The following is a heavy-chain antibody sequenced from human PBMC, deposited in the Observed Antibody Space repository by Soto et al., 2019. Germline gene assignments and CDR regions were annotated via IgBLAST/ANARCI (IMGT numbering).Heavy chain of an antibody. CDR2: IHYNGGT. CDR3: AREGFLEWLGGIDP. J-gene: IGHJ5*02. Sequence: QVQLQESGPGMVKPSQTLSLTCSVSGGSISGGDYYWSWIRQSPGKGLEWIGYIHYNGGTSYNPSLKSRLTMSVDTSKNQFSLKLSAVTAADTAVYYCAREGFLEWLGGIDPWGQGTLVIVSS. CDR1: GGSISGGDYY. V-gene: IGHV4-30-4*01. D-gene: IGHD3-3*01.